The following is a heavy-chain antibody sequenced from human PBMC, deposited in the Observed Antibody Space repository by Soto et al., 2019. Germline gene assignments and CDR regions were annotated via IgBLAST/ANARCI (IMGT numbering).Heavy chain of an antibody. CDR2: ISSSGGAT. Sequence: GVSLRLSCAVSGFTFSSFAMSWVRQAPGKGLEWVSIISSSGGATYYADSVKGRFTISRDNAKNSLYLQMNSLRAEDTAVYYCATGREGSYYPYYFDYWGQGTLVTVSS. CDR3: ATGREGSYYPYYFDY. V-gene: IGHV3-23*01. CDR1: GFTFSSFA. D-gene: IGHD3-10*01. J-gene: IGHJ4*02.